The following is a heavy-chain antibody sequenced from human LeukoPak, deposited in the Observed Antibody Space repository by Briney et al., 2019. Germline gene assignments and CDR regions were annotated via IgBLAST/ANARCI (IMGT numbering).Heavy chain of an antibody. CDR3: ARAFDY. Sequence: PGGSLRLSCAASGFTFSNYWMSWVRQAPGKGLEWVSHISSSGNPIYYADSVRGRFTISRDNAKNSLYLQMNSLRAEDTAVYYCARAFDYWGQGTLVTVSS. J-gene: IGHJ4*02. V-gene: IGHV3-48*01. CDR1: GFTFSNYW. CDR2: ISSSGNPI.